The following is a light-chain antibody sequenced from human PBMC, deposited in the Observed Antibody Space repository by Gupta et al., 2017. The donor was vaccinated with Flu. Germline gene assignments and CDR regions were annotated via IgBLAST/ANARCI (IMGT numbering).Light chain of an antibody. Sequence: QSVLTQPASVSGTPGQSITISRTGPSSDVGHYDLVSWFQLLPGKGPKLLIYEVTERPSGVSHRFSGSKSGNTASLTISGLQAEDEVVYYCCSYAGRTTWVFGGGTKLTVL. J-gene: IGLJ3*02. V-gene: IGLV2-23*02. CDR2: EVT. CDR3: CSYAGRTTWV. CDR1: SSDVGHYDL.